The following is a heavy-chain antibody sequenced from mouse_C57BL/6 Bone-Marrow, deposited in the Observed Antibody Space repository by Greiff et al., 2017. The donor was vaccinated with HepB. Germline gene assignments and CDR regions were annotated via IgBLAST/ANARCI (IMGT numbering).Heavy chain of an antibody. Sequence: QVQLQQSGAELVRPGTSVKVSCKASGYAFTNYLIEWVKQRPGQGLEWIGVINPGSGGTNYNEKFKGKATLTADKSSSTAYMQLSSLTSEDSAVYFCARSYDYQMYVDVWGTGTTVTVSS. V-gene: IGHV1-54*01. CDR3: ARSYDYQMYVDV. D-gene: IGHD2-4*01. CDR1: GYAFTNYL. CDR2: INPGSGGT. J-gene: IGHJ1*03.